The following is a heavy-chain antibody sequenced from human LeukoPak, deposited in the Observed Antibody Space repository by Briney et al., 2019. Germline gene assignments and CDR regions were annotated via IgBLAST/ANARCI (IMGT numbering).Heavy chain of an antibody. CDR1: GGTFSSYA. CDR2: IIPIFGTA. V-gene: IGHV1-69*05. D-gene: IGHD6-13*01. J-gene: IGHJ4*02. Sequence: SVKVSCKASGGTFSSYAISWVRQDPGQGLEWMGRIIPIFGTANYAQKFQGRVTITTDESTSTAYMELSSLRSEDTAVYYCARMRRSSSWYQPHLFDYWGQGTLVTVSS. CDR3: ARMRRSSSWYQPHLFDY.